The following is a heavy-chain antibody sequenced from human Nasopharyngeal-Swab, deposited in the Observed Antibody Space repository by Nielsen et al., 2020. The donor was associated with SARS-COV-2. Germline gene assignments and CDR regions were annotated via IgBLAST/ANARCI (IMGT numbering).Heavy chain of an antibody. D-gene: IGHD3-10*01. CDR3: ATAPQGIFDY. J-gene: IGHJ4*02. Sequence: WVRQAPGQGLEWMGGINPNSGGTNYAQKFQGRVTMTRDTSISTAYMELSRLRSDDTAVYYCATAPQGIFDYWGQGTLVTVSS. V-gene: IGHV1-2*02. CDR2: INPNSGGT.